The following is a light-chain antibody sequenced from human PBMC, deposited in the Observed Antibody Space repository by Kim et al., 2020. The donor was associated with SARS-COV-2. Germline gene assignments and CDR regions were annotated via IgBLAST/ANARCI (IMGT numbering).Light chain of an antibody. CDR2: YDS. CDR3: QVGDSSSVNVYV. V-gene: IGLV3-21*04. J-gene: IGLJ1*01. CDR1: TSDRKS. Sequence: PGKMAMITCGGNTSDRKSVVWYHQQPGRAALLVIYYDSDRRPGVPAGCSGSTTWNTAALTISRGEAGDEADYYCQVGDSSSVNVYVFGAGTKVTVL.